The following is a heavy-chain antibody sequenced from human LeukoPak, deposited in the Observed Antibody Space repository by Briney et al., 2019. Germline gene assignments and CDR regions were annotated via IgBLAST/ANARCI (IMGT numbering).Heavy chain of an antibody. V-gene: IGHV4-34*01. CDR1: GGSFSGYY. D-gene: IGHD1-1*01. CDR2: VHHSGST. Sequence: SETLSLTCAVYGGSFSGYYWSWIRQPPGKRLEWIGEVHHSGSTNYNPSLKSRVTISADTSKNQFSLRLSSVTAADMAVYYCARRREARYPNWFDPWGQGTRVTVSS. CDR3: ARRREARYPNWFDP. J-gene: IGHJ5*02.